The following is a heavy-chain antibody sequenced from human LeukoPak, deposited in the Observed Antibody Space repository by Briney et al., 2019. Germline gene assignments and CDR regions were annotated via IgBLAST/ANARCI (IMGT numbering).Heavy chain of an antibody. D-gene: IGHD3-10*01. Sequence: SETLSLTCTVSGGSISSYYWSWIRQPPGKGLEWIGYIYYSGSTNYNPSLKSRVTISVGTSKNQFSLKLSSVTAADTAVYYCARNLGYYYGSGSLLIDYWGQGTLVTVSS. V-gene: IGHV4-59*01. J-gene: IGHJ4*02. CDR2: IYYSGST. CDR1: GGSISSYY. CDR3: ARNLGYYYGSGSLLIDY.